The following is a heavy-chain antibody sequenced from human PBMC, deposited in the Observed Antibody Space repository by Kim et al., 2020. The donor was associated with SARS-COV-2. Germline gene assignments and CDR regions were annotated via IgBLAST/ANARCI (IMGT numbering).Heavy chain of an antibody. D-gene: IGHD3-22*01. CDR2: ISGSGGTT. CDR1: GFTFSPYG. V-gene: IGHV3-23*01. J-gene: IGHJ4*02. Sequence: GGSLRLSCAAYGFTFSPYGMSWVRQAPDKGLEWVSLISGSGGTTYYSDSVKGRFTISRDNSKNTLYLQMNSLRAEDTAEYYCAKSNSGYYAYLDSWGQGILVTVSS. CDR3: AKSNSGYYAYLDS.